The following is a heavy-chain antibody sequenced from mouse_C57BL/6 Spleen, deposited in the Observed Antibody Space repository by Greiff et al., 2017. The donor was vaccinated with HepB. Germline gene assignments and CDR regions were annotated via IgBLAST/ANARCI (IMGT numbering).Heavy chain of an antibody. Sequence: QVQLKQPGTELVKPGASVKLSCKASGYTFTSYWMHWVKQRPGQGLEWIGNINPSNGGTNYNEKFKSKATLTVDKSSSTAYMQLSSLTSEDSAVYYCARATVVADAMDYWGQGTSVTVSS. J-gene: IGHJ4*01. CDR3: ARATVVADAMDY. D-gene: IGHD1-1*01. CDR2: INPSNGGT. CDR1: GYTFTSYW. V-gene: IGHV1-53*01.